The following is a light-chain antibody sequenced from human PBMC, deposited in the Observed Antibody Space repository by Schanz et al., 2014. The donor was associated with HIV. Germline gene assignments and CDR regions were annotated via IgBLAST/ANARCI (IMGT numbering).Light chain of an antibody. Sequence: QSVLAQPPSVSGAPGQRVTISCTGSSSNIGADFDVHWYQLLPGTAPKLLIFDNTNRPSGVPARFSGSKSASSASLAISGLQAEDEADYFCASWDDRWDGPVFGGGTKLTVL. CDR3: ASWDDRWDGPV. J-gene: IGLJ3*02. CDR1: SSNIGADFD. V-gene: IGLV1-40*01. CDR2: DNT.